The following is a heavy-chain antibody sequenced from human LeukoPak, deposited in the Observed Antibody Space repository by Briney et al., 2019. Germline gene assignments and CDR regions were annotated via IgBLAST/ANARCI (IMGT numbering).Heavy chain of an antibody. D-gene: IGHD2-21*01. CDR3: ARKGPEHLPTYFDH. CDR1: GGSFSGYY. J-gene: IGHJ4*02. CDR2: IWPSGST. V-gene: IGHV4-34*01. Sequence: SETLSLTCAVYGGSFSGYYWSWIRQSPGQGLEWIGYIWPSGSTNYNPSLSGRVATSLDKSRNHFTLMVTAVTAADTAFYYCARKGPEHLPTYFDHWGRGILVTVSS.